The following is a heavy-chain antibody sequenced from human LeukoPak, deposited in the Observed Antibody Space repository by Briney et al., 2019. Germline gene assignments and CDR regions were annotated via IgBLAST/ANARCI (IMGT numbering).Heavy chain of an antibody. CDR2: IYYSGST. V-gene: IGHV4-34*01. CDR3: ARVGRGTGNNWFDP. Sequence: SETLSLTCAVYGGSFSGYYWSWIRQPPGKGLEWIGSIYYSGSTYYNPSLKSRVTISVDTSKNQFSLKLSSVTAADTAVYYCARVGRGTGNNWFDPWGQGTLVTVSS. D-gene: IGHD3/OR15-3a*01. CDR1: GGSFSGYY. J-gene: IGHJ5*02.